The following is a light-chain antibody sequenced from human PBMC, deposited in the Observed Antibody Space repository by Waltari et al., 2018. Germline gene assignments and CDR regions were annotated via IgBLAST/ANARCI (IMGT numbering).Light chain of an antibody. CDR3: MQAVHWPYT. Sequence: DVVMTQSPLSLPVTLGQPASFSCSSGQSLVYSDGNTYLSWFHQRPGQSPRRLIYKISNRDSGVPDRFSGSGSGTDFTLKISRVEAEDVGVYYCMQAVHWPYTFGQGTKLEIK. V-gene: IGKV2-30*01. CDR1: QSLVYSDGNTY. J-gene: IGKJ2*01. CDR2: KIS.